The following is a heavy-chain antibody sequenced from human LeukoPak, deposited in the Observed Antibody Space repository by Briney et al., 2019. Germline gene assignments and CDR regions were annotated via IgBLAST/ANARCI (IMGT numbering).Heavy chain of an antibody. V-gene: IGHV4-38-2*02. Sequence: SETLSLTCTVSGYSISSGYYWGWNRQPPGKGLEWIGNIYHSGSTYYNPSLKSRVTISVDTSKNQFSLKLTSVTAADTAVYYCARDSMLVVAMPKPFDYWGQGTLVTVSS. CDR2: IYHSGST. D-gene: IGHD3-22*01. J-gene: IGHJ4*02. CDR3: ARDSMLVVAMPKPFDY. CDR1: GYSISSGYY.